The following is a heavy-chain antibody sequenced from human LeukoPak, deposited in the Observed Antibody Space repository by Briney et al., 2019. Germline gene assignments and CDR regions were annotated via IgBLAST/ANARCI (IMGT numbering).Heavy chain of an antibody. V-gene: IGHV1-69*06. D-gene: IGHD3-10*01. Sequence: SVKVSCKASGGTFSSYAISWVRQAPGQGLEWMGGIIPIFGTANYAQKFQGRVTITADKSTSTAYMELSSLRSEDTAVYYCARGSTVRGVIINDYWGQGTLVTVSS. CDR1: GGTFSSYA. J-gene: IGHJ4*02. CDR2: IIPIFGTA. CDR3: ARGSTVRGVIINDY.